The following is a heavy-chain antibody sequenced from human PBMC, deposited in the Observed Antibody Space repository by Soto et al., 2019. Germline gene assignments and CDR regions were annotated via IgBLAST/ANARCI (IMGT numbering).Heavy chain of an antibody. J-gene: IGHJ5*02. CDR2: INHSGST. CDR3: ARCSTSLYCSSTSCYRRSYNWFDP. D-gene: IGHD2-2*01. V-gene: IGHV4-34*01. CDR1: GGSFSGYY. Sequence: SETLSLTCAVYGGSFSGYYWSWIRQPPGKGLEWIGEINHSGSTNYNPSLKSRVTISVDTSKNQFSLKLSSVTAADTAVYYCARCSTSLYCSSTSCYRRSYNWFDPWGQGTLVTVSS.